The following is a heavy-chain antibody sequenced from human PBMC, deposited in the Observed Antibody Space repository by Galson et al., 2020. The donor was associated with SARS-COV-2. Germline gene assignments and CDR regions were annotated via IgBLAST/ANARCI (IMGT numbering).Heavy chain of an antibody. D-gene: IGHD6-19*01. J-gene: IGHJ4*02. V-gene: IGHV4-39*07. CDR3: ARAPLYSSGWYNY. CDR2: IYYSGST. Sequence: SETLSLTCTVSGGSISSSSYYWGWIRQPPGKGREWIGSIYYSGSTYYNPSLKSRVTISVDTSKNQFSLKLSSVTAADTAVYYCARAPLYSSGWYNYWGQGTLVTVSS. CDR1: GGSISSSSYY.